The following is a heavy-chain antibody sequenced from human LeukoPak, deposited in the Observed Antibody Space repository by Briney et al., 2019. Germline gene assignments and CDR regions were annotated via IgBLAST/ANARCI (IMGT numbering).Heavy chain of an antibody. J-gene: IGHJ4*02. CDR1: GFTFDDYA. D-gene: IGHD3-3*01. CDR2: ISWNSGSI. CDR3: AKDRAYDFWSGSPFDY. V-gene: IGHV3-9*01. Sequence: GRSLRLSCAASGFTFDDYAMHWVRQAPGKGLEWVSGISWNSGSIGYADSVKGRFTISRDNAKNSLYLQISSLRAEDTALYYCAKDRAYDFWSGSPFDYWGQGTLVTVSS.